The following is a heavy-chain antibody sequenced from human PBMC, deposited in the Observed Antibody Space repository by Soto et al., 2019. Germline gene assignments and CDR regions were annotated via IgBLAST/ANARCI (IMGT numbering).Heavy chain of an antibody. CDR1: GYTFTSYD. CDR3: ARGRVGGYHTIDLAG. Sequence: ASVKVSCKASGYTFTSYDINWLLQATGQGLEWMGWMNPNSGNTGYAQKFQGRVTMTRNTSISTAYMELSSLRSEDTAVYYCARGRVGGYHTIDLAGWGQGTLVTVSS. J-gene: IGHJ4*02. V-gene: IGHV1-8*01. CDR2: MNPNSGNT. D-gene: IGHD3-22*01.